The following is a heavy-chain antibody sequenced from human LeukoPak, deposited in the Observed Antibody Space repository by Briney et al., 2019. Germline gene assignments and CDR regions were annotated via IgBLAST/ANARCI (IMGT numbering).Heavy chain of an antibody. D-gene: IGHD3-22*01. CDR3: AKGAPALYYYDRIPLDY. CDR2: ISGSGGST. CDR1: GFTFSSYA. J-gene: IGHJ4*02. V-gene: IGHV3-23*01. Sequence: GGSLRLSCAASGFTFSSYAMSWVRQAPGKGLEWVSAISGSGGSTYYADSVKGRFTISRDNSKNTLYLQMNSLRAEDTAVYYCAKGAPALYYYDRIPLDYWGQGTLVTVSS.